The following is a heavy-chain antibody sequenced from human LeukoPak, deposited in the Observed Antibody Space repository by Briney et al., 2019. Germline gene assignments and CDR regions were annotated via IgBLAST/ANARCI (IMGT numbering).Heavy chain of an antibody. D-gene: IGHD2-2*01. V-gene: IGHV1-2*02. J-gene: IGHJ4*02. CDR1: GYTFTSYG. CDR2: INPNSGGT. CDR3: ARGLGYCSSTSCYAGETTVNTFDY. Sequence: ASVKVSCKASGYTFTSYGISWVRQAPGQGLEWMGWINPNSGGTNYAQKFQGRVTMTRDTSISTAYMELSRLRSDDTAVYYCARGLGYCSSTSCYAGETTVNTFDYWGQGTLVTVSS.